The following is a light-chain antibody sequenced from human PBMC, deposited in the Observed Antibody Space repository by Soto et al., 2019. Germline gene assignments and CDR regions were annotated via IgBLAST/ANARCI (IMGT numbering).Light chain of an antibody. J-gene: IGKJ2*01. CDR3: QQRGNWPQNT. Sequence: EIVLTQSPATLSLSPGERATLSCRASQSVSNDLAWYQQKPGQAPMLLIYDASNRATGIPARFSGSGSGTHFTLTISSLEPEDFAVYYCQQRGNWPQNTFGQGTKLEIK. V-gene: IGKV3-11*01. CDR1: QSVSND. CDR2: DAS.